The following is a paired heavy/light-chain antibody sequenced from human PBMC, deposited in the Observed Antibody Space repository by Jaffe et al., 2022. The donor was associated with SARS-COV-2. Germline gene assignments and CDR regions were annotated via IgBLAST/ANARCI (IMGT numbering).Heavy chain of an antibody. Sequence: QVQLVQSGAEIKKPGASVMLSCKASGYTFNRYSFSWVRQAPGQGLEWVGWISAYNGDTNYAQKYQGRVTLTTDTSTTTAYMELRSLRSDDTAVYYCARVKYYVPGGEDNWFDPWGQGTLVTVSS. CDR1: GYTFNRYS. D-gene: IGHD3-16*01. CDR3: ARVKYYVPGGEDNWFDP. J-gene: IGHJ5*02. CDR2: ISAYNGDT. V-gene: IGHV1-18*01.
Light chain of an antibody. CDR3: QQLNSYPIT. Sequence: DIQLTQFPSLLSASVGDTVTITCRASQGIGKFLAWYQQKPGIAPKLQIFAASTLQSGVPSRFSGSGSGTDFTLTISSLQPEDFATYYCQQLNSYPITFGQGTRLEIK. CDR2: AAS. CDR1: QGIGKF. V-gene: IGKV1-9*01. J-gene: IGKJ5*01.